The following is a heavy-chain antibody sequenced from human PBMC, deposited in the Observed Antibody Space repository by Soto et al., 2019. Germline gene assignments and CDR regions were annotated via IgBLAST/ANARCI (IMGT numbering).Heavy chain of an antibody. V-gene: IGHV3-53*02. CDR3: ARARDGHNPNWFDL. CDR1: GFTVSSNY. CDR2: IYSGGST. D-gene: IGHD2-8*01. J-gene: IGHJ5*02. Sequence: EVQVVETGGGLIQPGGSLRLSCAVSGFTVSSNYMSWVRQPPGKGPEWVSDIYSGGSTYYADSVKGRFTISRDNSKNALYLQMNSLRAEDTALYYFARARDGHNPNWFDLWGQGTLVTVSS.